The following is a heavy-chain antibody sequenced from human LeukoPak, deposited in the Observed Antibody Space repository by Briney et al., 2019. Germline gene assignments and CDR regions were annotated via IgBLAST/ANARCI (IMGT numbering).Heavy chain of an antibody. V-gene: IGHV4-39*02. CDR1: GGSISSSSYY. CDR3: AREHRSSKYFDS. J-gene: IGHJ4*02. CDR2: GLYTGNT. D-gene: IGHD6-6*01. Sequence: SETLSLTCTVSGGSISSSSYYWGWIRQPPGKGLEWIGSGLYTGNTYSNPSPRSRVTISVDTSKNEFSLKMNSVTAADTAVYYCAREHRSSKYFDSWGQGALMIVSS.